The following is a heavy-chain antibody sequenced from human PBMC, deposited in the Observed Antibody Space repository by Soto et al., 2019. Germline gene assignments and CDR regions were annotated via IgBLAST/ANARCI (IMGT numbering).Heavy chain of an antibody. CDR3: ARVRITIFGVVIRNYYYYGMDV. CDR1: GGSIYRSGYY. V-gene: IGHV4-39*07. J-gene: IGHJ6*02. D-gene: IGHD3-3*01. CDR2: IDYNGVT. Sequence: PSETLSLTCTVSGGSIYRSGYYWGWIRQPPGRGLEWIGNIDYNGVTYSNPSLKSRVTISRDTSKNQFSLKLSSVTAADTAVYYCARVRITIFGVVIRNYYYYGMDVWGQGTTVTVSS.